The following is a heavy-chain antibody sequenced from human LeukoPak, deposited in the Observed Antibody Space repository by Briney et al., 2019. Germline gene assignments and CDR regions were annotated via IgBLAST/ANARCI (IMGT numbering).Heavy chain of an antibody. J-gene: IGHJ4*02. V-gene: IGHV4-61*01. CDR3: ARAYGSGSYDLDY. CDR2: IYYSGST. Sequence: PSETLSLTCSVSGVSISSGSNYWGWIRQPPGKGLEWIGYIYYSGSTNYNPSLKSRVTISVDTSKNQFSLKLSSVTAANTAVYYCARAYGSGSYDLDYWGQGTLVTVSS. CDR1: GVSISSGSNY. D-gene: IGHD3-10*01.